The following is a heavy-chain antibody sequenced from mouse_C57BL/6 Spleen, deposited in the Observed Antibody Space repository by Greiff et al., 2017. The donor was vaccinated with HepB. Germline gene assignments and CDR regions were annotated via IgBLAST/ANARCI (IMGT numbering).Heavy chain of an antibody. D-gene: IGHD2-5*01. Sequence: QVQLQQSGPGLVQPSQSLSITCTVSGFSLTSYGVHWVRQSPGKGLEWLGVIWRGGSTDYNAAFMSRLSITKDNSKSQVFFKMNSLQADDTAIYYCAKNQNEDFYSNYGVYFDYWGQGTTLTVSS. CDR3: AKNQNEDFYSNYGVYFDY. V-gene: IGHV2-5*01. CDR1: GFSLTSYG. CDR2: IWRGGST. J-gene: IGHJ2*01.